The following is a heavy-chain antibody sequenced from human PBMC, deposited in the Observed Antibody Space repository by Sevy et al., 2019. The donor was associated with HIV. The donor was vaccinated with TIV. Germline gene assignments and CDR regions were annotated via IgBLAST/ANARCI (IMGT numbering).Heavy chain of an antibody. CDR1: GFTFSFYD. CDR2: VGIAGNT. J-gene: IGHJ4*02. D-gene: IGHD1-26*01. V-gene: IGHV3-13*01. CDR3: ARKSTSYSDFDY. Sequence: GSLRLSCAASGFTFSFYDMHWVRQATGKGLEWVSGVGIAGNTYYAGSVKGRFTITRDNAKNSLYLQMNSLRAGDTAEYYCARKSTSYSDFDYWGQGTLVTVSS.